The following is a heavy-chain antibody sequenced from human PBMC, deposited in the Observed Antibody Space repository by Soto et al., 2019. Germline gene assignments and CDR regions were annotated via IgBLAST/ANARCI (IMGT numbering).Heavy chain of an antibody. CDR1: GGSFSGYY. V-gene: IGHV4-34*01. Sequence: TLSLTCAGYGGSFSGYYWIWIRQPPGKGLEWIGEINHSGSTNYNPSLKSRVTISVDTSKNQFSLKLSSVTAADTAVYYCASLRVGSRGRHFDYWGQGTLVTVSS. D-gene: IGHD6-19*01. J-gene: IGHJ4*02. CDR2: INHSGST. CDR3: ASLRVGSRGRHFDY.